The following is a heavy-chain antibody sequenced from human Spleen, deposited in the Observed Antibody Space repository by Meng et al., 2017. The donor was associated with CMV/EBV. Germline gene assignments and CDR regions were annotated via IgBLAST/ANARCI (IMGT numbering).Heavy chain of an antibody. CDR2: INPSGGST. J-gene: IGHJ4*02. V-gene: IGHV1-46*01. CDR3: ARRRLGYRPSRQLLYWDY. D-gene: IGHD2-2*02. Sequence: FASYYMHWVRQTPGQGLEWMGIINPSGGSTSYAQEFQSRVTMTRDTSTSTVYMELSSLRSEDTAVYYCARRRLGYRPSRQLLYWDYWGQGTLVTVSS. CDR1: FASYY.